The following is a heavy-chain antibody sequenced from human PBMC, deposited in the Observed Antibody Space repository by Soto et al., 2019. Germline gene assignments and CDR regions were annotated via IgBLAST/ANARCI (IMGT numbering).Heavy chain of an antibody. CDR2: IYSGGST. CDR1: GFTVSSNY. CDR3: ARVGDFGVVDY. D-gene: IGHD3-3*01. V-gene: IGHV3-53*04. Sequence: EVQLVESGGGLVQPGGSLRLSCAASGFTVSSNYMSWVRQAPGKGLEWVSVIYSGGSTYYADSVKGRFTISRHNSKNTLYLQVNSLRAEDTAVYYCARVGDFGVVDYWGQGTLVTVSS. J-gene: IGHJ4*02.